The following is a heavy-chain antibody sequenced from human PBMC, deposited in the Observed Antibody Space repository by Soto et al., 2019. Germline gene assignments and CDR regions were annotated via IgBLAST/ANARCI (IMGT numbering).Heavy chain of an antibody. J-gene: IGHJ3*02. CDR3: ARWSSYYFAI. D-gene: IGHD6-6*01. CDR1: GGSISNSY. CDR2: IYYSGST. Sequence: SETLSLTCTVSGGSISNSYWNWIRQPPGKGLEWIAYIYYSGSTNYNPSLKSRVTISVDTSKNQFSLKLSSVTAADTAVDDCARWSSYYFAIWGKGTMVTVSS. V-gene: IGHV4-59*01.